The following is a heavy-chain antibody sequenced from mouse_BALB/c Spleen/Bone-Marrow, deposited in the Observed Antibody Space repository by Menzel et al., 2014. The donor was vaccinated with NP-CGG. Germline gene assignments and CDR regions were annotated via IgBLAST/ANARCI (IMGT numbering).Heavy chain of an antibody. V-gene: IGHV1-82*01. J-gene: IGHJ2*01. Sequence: QVQLQQSGPELVKPGASVKISCKASGYAFSSSWMNWVKQRPGQGLGWIGRIYPGDGDTNYNGKFKGKATLTADKSSSTAYTQFSSLTSVDSAVYFCARDYYGSSFDYWGQGTTLTVSS. D-gene: IGHD1-1*01. CDR2: IYPGDGDT. CDR3: ARDYYGSSFDY. CDR1: GYAFSSSW.